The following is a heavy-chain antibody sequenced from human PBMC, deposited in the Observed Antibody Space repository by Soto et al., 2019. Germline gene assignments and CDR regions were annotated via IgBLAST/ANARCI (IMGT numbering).Heavy chain of an antibody. Sequence: GGSLRLSCAASGFTFSDYYMSWIRQAPGKGLEWVSYISSSGSTIYYADSVKGRFTISRDNAKNSLYLQMNSLRAEDTAGYYCARGGADFWSGQRDYYYYYYMDVWGKGTTVTVSS. V-gene: IGHV3-11*01. CDR2: ISSSGSTI. CDR3: ARGGADFWSGQRDYYYYYYMDV. J-gene: IGHJ6*03. CDR1: GFTFSDYY. D-gene: IGHD3-3*01.